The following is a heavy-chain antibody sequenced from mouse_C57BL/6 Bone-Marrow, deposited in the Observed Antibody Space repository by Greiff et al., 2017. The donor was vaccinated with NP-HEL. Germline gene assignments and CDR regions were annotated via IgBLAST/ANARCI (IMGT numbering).Heavy chain of an antibody. D-gene: IGHD1-1*01. CDR3: ARHSSIYFDY. CDR2: ISSGGSYT. CDR1: GFTFSSYG. Sequence: DVMLVESGGDLVKPGGSLKLSCAASGFTFSSYGMSWVRQTPDKRLEWVATISSGGSYTYYPDSVKGRFTISRDNAKNTLYLQMSSLKSEDTAMYYCARHSSIYFDYWGQGTTLTVSS. V-gene: IGHV5-6*02. J-gene: IGHJ2*01.